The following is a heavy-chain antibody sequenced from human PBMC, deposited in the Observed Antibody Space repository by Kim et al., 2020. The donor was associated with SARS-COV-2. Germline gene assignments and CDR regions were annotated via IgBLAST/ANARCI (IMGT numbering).Heavy chain of an antibody. Sequence: GGSLRLSCAASGFTFEDYVMTWVRQAPGKGLEWVSGITWTGGSATYVDSVKGRFTISRDNGKNSLYLQMSSLRAEDTAFYHCARAVAVSGTGGYYFDYWG. CDR3: ARAVAVSGTGGYYFDY. D-gene: IGHD6-19*01. CDR1: GFTFEDYV. V-gene: IGHV3-20*01. J-gene: IGHJ4*01. CDR2: ITWTGGSA.